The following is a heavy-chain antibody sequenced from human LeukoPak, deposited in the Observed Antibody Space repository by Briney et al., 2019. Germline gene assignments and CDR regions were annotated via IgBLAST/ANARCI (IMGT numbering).Heavy chain of an antibody. CDR1: GFTFTNYW. J-gene: IGHJ6*03. V-gene: IGHV3-7*01. D-gene: IGHD2-2*01. CDR3: GRAGPVTKDHFMDV. Sequence: GGTLRLSCAVSGFTFTNYWMSWARQSPGKGLEWVANIYLDGSRAYYVDSVKGRFTISRDNAKNSLFLQMNSLSAEDTAVYYCGRAGPVTKDHFMDVWGKGTTVTVSS. CDR2: IYLDGSRA.